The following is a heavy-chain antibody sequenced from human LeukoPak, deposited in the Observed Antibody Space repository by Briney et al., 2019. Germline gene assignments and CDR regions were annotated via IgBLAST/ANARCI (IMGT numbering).Heavy chain of an antibody. Sequence: TGGSLRLSCAASGFTFSSYAMSWVRQAPGKGLEWVSAISGSGGSTYYADSVKGRFTISRDNSKNTLYLQMNSLRAEDTALYYCARGHGSGSYFQTPFDYWGQGTLVTVSS. V-gene: IGHV3-23*01. D-gene: IGHD3-10*01. CDR3: ARGHGSGSYFQTPFDY. J-gene: IGHJ4*02. CDR1: GFTFSSYA. CDR2: ISGSGGST.